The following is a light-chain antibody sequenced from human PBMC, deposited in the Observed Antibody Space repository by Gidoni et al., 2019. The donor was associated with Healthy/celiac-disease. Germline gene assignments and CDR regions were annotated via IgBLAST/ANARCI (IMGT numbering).Light chain of an antibody. CDR1: QSLLHSNGYNY. J-gene: IGKJ1*01. Sequence: DIVMTQSPLSLRVTPGEPASISCRSSQSLLHSNGYNYLDWYLQKPGQSPQLLIYLGSNRASGVPYRFSGSGSGTDFTLKISRVEAEDVGVHYCMQALQTPPTFGQXTKVEIK. CDR2: LGS. V-gene: IGKV2-28*01. CDR3: MQALQTPPT.